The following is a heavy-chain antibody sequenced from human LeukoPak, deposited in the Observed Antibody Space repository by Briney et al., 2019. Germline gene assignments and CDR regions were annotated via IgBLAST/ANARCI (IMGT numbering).Heavy chain of an antibody. Sequence: SQTLSLTCTVSGGSISGGDYYWSWIRQPPGKGLEWIGYIYRTGSNFLNPSLKSRGIISVDTSKNQFSLKLSSVTAADAAVYYCVRGGSYHVVDYWGQGTLVTVSS. V-gene: IGHV4-30-4*01. J-gene: IGHJ4*02. CDR3: VRGGSYHVVDY. CDR1: GGSISGGDYY. D-gene: IGHD1-26*01. CDR2: IYRTGSN.